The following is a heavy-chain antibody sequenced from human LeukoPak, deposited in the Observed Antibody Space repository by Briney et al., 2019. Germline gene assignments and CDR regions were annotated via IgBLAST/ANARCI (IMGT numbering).Heavy chain of an antibody. CDR3: ARGNYYDSTTYYRAFDI. J-gene: IGHJ3*02. V-gene: IGHV4-59*01. CDR1: GVSLSSYY. CDR2: IYYSGST. D-gene: IGHD3-22*01. Sequence: SETLSLTCTVSGVSLSSYYWNWIRQPPGKGLEWIAYIYYSGSTNYNPSLKSRVTISVDTSKNQFSLMLSSVTAADTAVYYCARGNYYDSTTYYRAFDIWGQGTMVTVSS.